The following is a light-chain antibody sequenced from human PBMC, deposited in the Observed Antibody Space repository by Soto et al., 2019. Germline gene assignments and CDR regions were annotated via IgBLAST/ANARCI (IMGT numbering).Light chain of an antibody. J-gene: IGKJ1*01. CDR2: DAS. V-gene: IGKV3-11*01. CDR3: QQRSIWPWT. CDR1: QSVSNY. Sequence: EIVMTQSPATLSVSPGERATLSCWASQSVSNYFVWYQQKPGQAPRLLIYDASKRATGIPARFSGSGSGTDFTLTISSLEPEDFAVYYCQQRSIWPWTFGQGTKVDI.